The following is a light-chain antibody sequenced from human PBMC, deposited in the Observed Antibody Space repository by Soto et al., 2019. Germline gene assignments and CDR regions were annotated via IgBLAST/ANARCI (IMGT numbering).Light chain of an antibody. CDR3: AAWDATLNGL. V-gene: IGLV1-44*01. Sequence: QSVLTQPPSASGTPGQRVTISCSGSSSNIGSNTVNWYQQVPGTAPKLLIYSNNQRPSGVPDRSSGSKSGTSASLAISGLQSEDEADYYCAAWDATLNGLFGGGTKVTVL. CDR2: SNN. J-gene: IGLJ2*01. CDR1: SSNIGSNT.